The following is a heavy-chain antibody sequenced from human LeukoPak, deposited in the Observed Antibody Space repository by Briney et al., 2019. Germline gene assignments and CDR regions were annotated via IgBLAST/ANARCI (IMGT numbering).Heavy chain of an antibody. V-gene: IGHV3-33*08. CDR3: ARIIQPINYFDY. J-gene: IGHJ4*02. Sequence: GGSLRLSCAASGFTFNNAWMNWVRQAPGKGLEWVAVIWYDGSNKYYADSVKGRFTISRDNSKNTLYLQMNSLRAEDTAVYYCARIIQPINYFDYWGQGTLVTVSS. D-gene: IGHD5-12*01. CDR2: IWYDGSNK. CDR1: GFTFNNAW.